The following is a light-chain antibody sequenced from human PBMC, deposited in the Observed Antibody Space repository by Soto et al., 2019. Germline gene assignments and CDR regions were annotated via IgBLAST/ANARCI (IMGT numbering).Light chain of an antibody. CDR2: DAS. CDR1: QSVSGW. Sequence: DIPLIPSPSTLSASMVERVIVTFLASQSVSGWLAWYQQKPGEAPKLLIYDASALPRGVPSRFSGSGSGTKFTLTIASLQPDDFATYYCQQYETFSGTFGPGTKVDIK. V-gene: IGKV1-5*01. CDR3: QQYETFSGT. J-gene: IGKJ1*01.